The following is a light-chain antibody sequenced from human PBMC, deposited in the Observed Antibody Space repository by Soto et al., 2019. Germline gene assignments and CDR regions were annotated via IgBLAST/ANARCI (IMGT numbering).Light chain of an antibody. CDR2: DAS. CDR3: HQFDTLPPA. CDR1: QDISKY. V-gene: IGKV1-33*01. J-gene: IGKJ2*01. Sequence: DIQMTQSPSSLSASVGDRVTISCQAIQDISKYLNWYQQHPGKAPRLLIYDASSLDAGVPSRFSGSGSGTDFTFTIDSLQPEDIATYFCHQFDTLPPAFDQGTKLEIK.